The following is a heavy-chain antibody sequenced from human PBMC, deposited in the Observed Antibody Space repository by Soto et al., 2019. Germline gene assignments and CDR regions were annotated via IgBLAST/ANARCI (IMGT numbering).Heavy chain of an antibody. CDR2: ISVYNGNT. CDR1: GYTFISFG. CDR3: ARDNSGWGYFDY. V-gene: IGHV1-18*01. J-gene: IGHJ4*02. Sequence: QVQLVQSGAEVKKPGASVKVSCKASGYTFISFGISWVRQAPGQGLEWMGWISVYNGNTNYVQKLQGRVTMTTDTSTSTAYMELRSLRSDDTAVYYCARDNSGWGYFDYWGQGTLVTVSS. D-gene: IGHD6-19*01.